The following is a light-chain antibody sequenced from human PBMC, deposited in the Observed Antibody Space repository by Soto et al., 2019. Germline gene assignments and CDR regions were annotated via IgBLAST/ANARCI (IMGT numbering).Light chain of an antibody. CDR3: QQYNSFLWT. J-gene: IGKJ1*01. CDR2: GAS. Sequence: EIQMTQSPSALSASPGDTATLSCRASQSVNSNLAWYQQKPGQPPRLLIYGASTRATGIPARFSGSGSGTDFTLTISRLQSDDFATYYCQQYNSFLWTFGQGTKVDIK. CDR1: QSVNSN. V-gene: IGKV3-15*01.